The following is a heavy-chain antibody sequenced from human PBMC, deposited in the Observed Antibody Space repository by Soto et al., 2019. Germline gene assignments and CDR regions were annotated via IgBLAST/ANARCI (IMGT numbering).Heavy chain of an antibody. CDR1: GYTFTSYA. D-gene: IGHD2-2*01. J-gene: IGHJ5*02. CDR3: AIEYCSSTSCSNWFDP. CDR2: INAGNGNT. Sequence: ASVKVSCKASGYTFTSYAMHWVRQAPGQRLEWMGWINAGNGNTKYSQKFQGRVTITRDTSASTAYMELSSLRSEDTAVYYCAIEYCSSTSCSNWFDPWGEGTLVTVSS. V-gene: IGHV1-3*01.